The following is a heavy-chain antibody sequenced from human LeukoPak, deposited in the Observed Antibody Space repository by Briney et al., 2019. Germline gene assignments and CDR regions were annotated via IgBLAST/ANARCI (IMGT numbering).Heavy chain of an antibody. CDR1: GFTFSSYA. Sequence: GGSLRLSCAASGFTFSSYAMHWVRQAPGKGLEWVANIKEDGSEKYYVHSVKGRFTISRDNAKNALYLQMNSLRAEDTAVYYCARKGYGDYWGQGTLVTVSS. CDR2: IKEDGSEK. V-gene: IGHV3-7*03. D-gene: IGHD5-12*01. CDR3: ARKGYGDY. J-gene: IGHJ4*02.